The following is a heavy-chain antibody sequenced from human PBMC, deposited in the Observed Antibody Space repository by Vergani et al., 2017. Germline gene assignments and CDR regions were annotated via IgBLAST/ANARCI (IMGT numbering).Heavy chain of an antibody. V-gene: IGHV3-66*01. CDR1: GFTFSSNY. CDR3: ARVFYDSSGYSGYFDY. D-gene: IGHD3-22*01. J-gene: IGHJ4*02. Sequence: EVQLVESGGGLVQPGGSLRLSCAASGFTFSSNYMSWVRQAPGKGLEWVSVIYSGGSTYYADAVKGRFTISRDNSKNTLYLQMNSLRAEDTAVYYCARVFYDSSGYSGYFDYWGQGTLVTVSS. CDR2: IYSGGST.